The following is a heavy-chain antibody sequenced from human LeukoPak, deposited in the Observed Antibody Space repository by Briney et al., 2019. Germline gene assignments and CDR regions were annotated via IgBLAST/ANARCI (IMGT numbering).Heavy chain of an antibody. Sequence: PGGSLRLSCAASGFTFSSYSMNWVRQAPGKGLEWVSYISSSSSTIYYADSVKGRFTISRDNAKNSLYLQMNSLRVEDTAVYYCAREADQGYFDYWGQGTLVTVSS. J-gene: IGHJ4*02. V-gene: IGHV3-48*01. CDR3: AREADQGYFDY. CDR1: GFTFSSYS. D-gene: IGHD6-19*01. CDR2: ISSSSSTI.